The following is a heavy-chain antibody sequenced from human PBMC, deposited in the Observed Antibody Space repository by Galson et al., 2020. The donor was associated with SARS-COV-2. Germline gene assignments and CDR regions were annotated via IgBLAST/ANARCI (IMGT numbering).Heavy chain of an antibody. V-gene: IGHV3-23*01. J-gene: IGHJ4*02. CDR1: GFTFSSYA. CDR3: AKAKIRELLFGGYYFDY. CDR2: ISGSGGST. Sequence: GGSLRLSCAASGFTFSSYAMSWVRQAPGKGLEWVSAISGSGGSTYYADSVKGRFTISRDNSKNTLYLQMNSLRAEDTAVYYCAKAKIRELLFGGYYFDYWGQGTLVTVSS. D-gene: IGHD3-10*01.